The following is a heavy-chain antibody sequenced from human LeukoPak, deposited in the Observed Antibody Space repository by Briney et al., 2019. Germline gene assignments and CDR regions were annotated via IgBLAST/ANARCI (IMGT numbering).Heavy chain of an antibody. Sequence: GASVKVSCKAAGYRFTAYYIHWVRQAPGQGLEWMGWINPHSGDTQYAQKFQGRVTMTRDTSISTAYMELSSLRFDDTAVYYCARDIIGFSYGVDYWGQGTLVTVSS. CDR3: ARDIIGFSYGVDY. J-gene: IGHJ4*02. CDR1: GYRFTAYY. CDR2: INPHSGDT. D-gene: IGHD5-18*01. V-gene: IGHV1-2*02.